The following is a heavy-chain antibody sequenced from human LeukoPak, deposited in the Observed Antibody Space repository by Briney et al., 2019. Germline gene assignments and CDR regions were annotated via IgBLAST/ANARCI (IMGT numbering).Heavy chain of an antibody. CDR2: ISSSGSTI. J-gene: IGHJ4*02. V-gene: IGHV3-48*03. Sequence: GGSLRLSCAASGFTFSSYEMNWVRQAPGKGLEWVSYISSSGSTIYYADSVKGRFTNSRDNAKNSLYLQMNSLRAEGTGVYYCARVDRTVTTYYSDYWGQGTLVTVSS. CDR1: GFTFSSYE. CDR3: ARVDRTVTTYYSDY. D-gene: IGHD4-17*01.